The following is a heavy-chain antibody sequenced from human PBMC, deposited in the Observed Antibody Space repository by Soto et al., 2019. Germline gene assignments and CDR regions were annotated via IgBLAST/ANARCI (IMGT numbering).Heavy chain of an antibody. CDR1: GFTFSSYG. J-gene: IGHJ6*02. V-gene: IGHV3-30*18. CDR3: AKVGSIAVYHYHYALDV. Sequence: QVQLMESGGGVVQPGKSLRLSCVGSGFTFSSYGMHWVRQAPGKGLEWVAGISYDGTKKYYGDSVEGRFSISRDNSRKTVYLEMDSLRAEDTAVYYCAKVGSIAVYHYHYALDVWGQGTTVTVSS. D-gene: IGHD6-6*01. CDR2: ISYDGTKK.